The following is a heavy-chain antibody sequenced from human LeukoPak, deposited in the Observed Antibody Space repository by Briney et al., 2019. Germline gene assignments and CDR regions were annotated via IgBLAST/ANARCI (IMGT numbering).Heavy chain of an antibody. V-gene: IGHV3-30*04. D-gene: IGHD3-9*01. CDR1: GFTFSSYA. CDR3: ARDLRGLTGYYLDAFDI. CDR2: ISYDGSNK. Sequence: GRSLRLSCAASGFTFSSYAMHWVRQAPGKGLEWVAVISYDGSNKYYADSVKGRFTISRDNSKNTLYLQMSSLRAEDTAVYYCARDLRGLTGYYLDAFDIWGQGTMVTVSS. J-gene: IGHJ3*02.